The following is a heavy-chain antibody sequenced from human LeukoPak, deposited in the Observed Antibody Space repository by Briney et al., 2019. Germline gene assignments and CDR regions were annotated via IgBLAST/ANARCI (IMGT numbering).Heavy chain of an antibody. V-gene: IGHV3-23*01. CDR1: GFTSTKYA. CDR3: AKGAYDYIEIAYFDS. D-gene: IGHD5-12*01. CDR2: LIGSSGST. J-gene: IGHJ4*02. Sequence: PGGSLRLSCAASGFTSTKYAMNWVRQAPGKGLEWVSVLIGSSGSTDYADSVKGRFTMSRDISKNTPFLQMNSLRAEDTAIYYCAKGAYDYIEIAYFDSWGQGTLVTVSS.